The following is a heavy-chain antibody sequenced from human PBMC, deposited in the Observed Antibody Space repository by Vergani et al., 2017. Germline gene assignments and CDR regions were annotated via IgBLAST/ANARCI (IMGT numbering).Heavy chain of an antibody. V-gene: IGHV4-39*07. J-gene: IGHJ4*02. CDR3: EGVRTESSLTHWDY. CDR1: GGSISSSSYY. Sequence: QVQLQQWGAGLLKPSETLSLTCTVSGGSISSSSYYWGWIRQPPGKGLEWIGSIYYSGSTYYNPSLKSRVTISVDTSKNQFSLKLSSVTAADTAVYYCEGVRTESSLTHWDYWGQGTLVTVSS. CDR2: IYYSGST. D-gene: IGHD2-8*01.